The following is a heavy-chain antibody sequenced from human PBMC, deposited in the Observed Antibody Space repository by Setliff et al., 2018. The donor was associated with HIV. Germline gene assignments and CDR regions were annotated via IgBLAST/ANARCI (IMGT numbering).Heavy chain of an antibody. D-gene: IGHD6-19*01. J-gene: IGHJ4*02. CDR1: GGSLSGYY. CDR3: ARQGAVTGHSFDS. Sequence: SETLSLTCAVYGGSLSGYYWRWIRQPPGKGLEWIGDVSHTGSTNYNPSLKSRITISADTPKNQFSLKLSSVTAADTAVYYCARQGAVTGHSFDSWGQGALVTVSS. V-gene: IGHV4-34*01. CDR2: VSHTGST.